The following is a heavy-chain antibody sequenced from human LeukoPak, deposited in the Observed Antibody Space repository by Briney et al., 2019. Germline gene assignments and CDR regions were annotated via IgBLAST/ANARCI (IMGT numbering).Heavy chain of an antibody. CDR1: GFTFSNYA. CDR2: INHSGST. D-gene: IGHD3-22*01. V-gene: IGHV4-34*01. Sequence: GSLRLSCAASGFTFSNYAMSWVRQAPGKGLEWIGEINHSGSTNYNPSLKSRLTLSVDTSKNKFSLKLSSVTAADAAVYFCAREPATYDSGDDTSGYFDYWGQGTRVPVSS. CDR3: AREPATYDSGDDTSGYFDY. J-gene: IGHJ4*02.